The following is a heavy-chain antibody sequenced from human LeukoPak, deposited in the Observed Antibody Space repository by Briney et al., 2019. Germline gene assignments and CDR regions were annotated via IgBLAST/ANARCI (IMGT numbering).Heavy chain of an antibody. J-gene: IGHJ3*02. Sequence: GGSLRLSCAASGFTVSSNYMSWVRQAPGKGLVWVSCLNSDGSSTRYAGSVRGRFTISRDNAKNPLYLQMTSLSAEDTAVYYCATGNYHAFDIWGQGTMVTVSS. CDR1: GFTVSSNY. CDR3: ATGNYHAFDI. D-gene: IGHD1-7*01. V-gene: IGHV3-74*01. CDR2: LNSDGSST.